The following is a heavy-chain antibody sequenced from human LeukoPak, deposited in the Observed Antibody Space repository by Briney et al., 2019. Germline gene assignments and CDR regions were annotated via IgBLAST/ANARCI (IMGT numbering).Heavy chain of an antibody. CDR3: ARDSVSWDYVWGSYRPNYFDY. D-gene: IGHD3-16*02. J-gene: IGHJ4*02. Sequence: SETLSLTCTVSGGSISSYYWSWIRQPPGKGLEWIGYIYYSGSTNYNPSLKSRVTMSVDTSKNQFSLKLSSVTAADTAVYYCARDSVSWDYVWGSYRPNYFDYWGQGTLVTVSS. V-gene: IGHV4-59*12. CDR2: IYYSGST. CDR1: GGSISSYY.